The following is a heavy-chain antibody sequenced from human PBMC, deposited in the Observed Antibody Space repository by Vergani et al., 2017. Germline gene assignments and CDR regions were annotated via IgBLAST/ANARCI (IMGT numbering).Heavy chain of an antibody. CDR2: INPRGST. V-gene: IGHV4-34*01. Sequence: QVQLQQWGAGLLKPSETLSLTCAVYGGSFSGYYWSWIRQPSGKGLEWIGEINPRGSTNYNPSLKSRVTISVDTSKNEFSLKLSSVNAAGTAVYYCAIGQGYDILTCYYRRPFDYWGQGTLVTVSS. CDR3: AIGQGYDILTCYYRRPFDY. J-gene: IGHJ4*02. CDR1: GGSFSGYY. D-gene: IGHD3-9*01.